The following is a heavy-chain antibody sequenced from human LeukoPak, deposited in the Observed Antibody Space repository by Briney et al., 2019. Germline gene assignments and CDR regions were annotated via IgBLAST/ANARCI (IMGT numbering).Heavy chain of an antibody. D-gene: IGHD6-19*01. V-gene: IGHV3-30*19. J-gene: IGHJ3*02. CDR3: ARDPSGWNSAPLDAFDI. CDR2: ISYDGSNK. CDR1: GFTFSSYG. Sequence: GGSLRLSCAASGFTFSSYGMHWVRQAPGKGLEWVAVISYDGSNKYYADSVKGRFTISRDNSKNTLYLQMNSLRAEDTAVYYCARDPSGWNSAPLDAFDIWGQGTMVTVSS.